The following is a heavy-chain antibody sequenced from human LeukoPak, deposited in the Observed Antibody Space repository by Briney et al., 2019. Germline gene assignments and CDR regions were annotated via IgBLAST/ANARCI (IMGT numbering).Heavy chain of an antibody. D-gene: IGHD1-26*01. V-gene: IGHV1-8*01. Sequence: ASVKVSCKASGYTFTSYDINWVRQATGQGRGWMGWMNPNSGNTGYAQKFQGRVTMTRNTSISTAYMELSSLRSEDTAVYYCARGNGNLGELLDYWGQGTLVTVSS. CDR2: MNPNSGNT. CDR1: GYTFTSYD. CDR3: ARGNGNLGELLDY. J-gene: IGHJ4*02.